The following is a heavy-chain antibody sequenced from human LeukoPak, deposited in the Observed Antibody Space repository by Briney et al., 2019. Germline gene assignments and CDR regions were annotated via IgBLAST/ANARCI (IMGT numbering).Heavy chain of an antibody. CDR1: GYTFTSYD. CDR2: MNPHSGKT. CDR3: ARRNWPYSFFDL. V-gene: IGHV1-8*01. Sequence: GASVKVSCKASGYTFTSYDINWVRQAPGQGLEWVGWMNPHSGKTGFAQKFQGRVSLTGNTSISTAYMELSSLTSEDTATYFCARRNWPYSFFDLWGRGTPVTVSS. D-gene: IGHD1-1*01. J-gene: IGHJ2*01.